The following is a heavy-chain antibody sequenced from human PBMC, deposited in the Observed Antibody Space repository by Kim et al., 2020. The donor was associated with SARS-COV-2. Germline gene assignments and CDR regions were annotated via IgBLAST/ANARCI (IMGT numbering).Heavy chain of an antibody. D-gene: IGHD2-15*01. CDR1: GGSFSGYY. CDR3: ARSFTVVKAANWFDP. V-gene: IGHV4-34*01. CDR2: INHSGST. J-gene: IGHJ5*02. Sequence: SETLSLTCAVYGGSFSGYYWSWIRQPPGKGLEWIGEINHSGSTNYNPSLKSRVTISVDTSKNQFSLKLSSVTAADTAVYYCARSFTVVKAANWFDPWGQGTLVTVSS.